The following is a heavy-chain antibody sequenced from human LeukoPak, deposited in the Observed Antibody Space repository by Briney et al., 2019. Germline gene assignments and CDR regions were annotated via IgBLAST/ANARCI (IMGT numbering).Heavy chain of an antibody. CDR3: ATDYYYGEGGAFDI. J-gene: IGHJ3*02. CDR2: IDPSDSYT. D-gene: IGHD3-10*01. Sequence: GESLKSSCKGSGYSFTSYWIIWGRQLPGKGLEWLGRIDPSDSYTNYSPSFQGHVTISADKSISQAYLQWSGLTVSYSAMNSCATDYYYGEGGAFDIWGQGTMVTVSS. V-gene: IGHV5-10-1*01. CDR1: GYSFTSYW.